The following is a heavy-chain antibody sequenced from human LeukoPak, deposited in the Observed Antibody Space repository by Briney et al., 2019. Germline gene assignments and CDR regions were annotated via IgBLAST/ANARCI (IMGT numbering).Heavy chain of an antibody. J-gene: IGHJ4*02. Sequence: PGGSLRLSCAASGFTFSYYWMGWVRQAPGKGLEWVANIKQDGSEIYYVDSVRGRFTISRDNAKNSLYLQMNSMRAEDTAVYYCARDEHQYYHEISGRFDYWGQGTLVTVSS. CDR3: ARDEHQYYHEISGRFDY. V-gene: IGHV3-7*04. CDR1: GFTFSYYW. CDR2: IKQDGSEI. D-gene: IGHD3-22*01.